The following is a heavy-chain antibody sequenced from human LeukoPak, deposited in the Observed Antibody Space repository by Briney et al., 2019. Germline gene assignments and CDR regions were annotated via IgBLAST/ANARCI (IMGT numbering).Heavy chain of an antibody. J-gene: IGHJ4*02. CDR2: ISGSGGST. D-gene: IGHD6-6*01. CDR1: GFTFSSYA. Sequence: PGGSLRLSCAAFGFTFSSYAMSWVRQAPGKGLEWVSAISGSGGSTYYADSVKGRFTISRDNSKNTPYLQMNSLRAEDTAVYYCASLEYSSSPGDYWGQGTLVTVSS. CDR3: ASLEYSSSPGDY. V-gene: IGHV3-23*01.